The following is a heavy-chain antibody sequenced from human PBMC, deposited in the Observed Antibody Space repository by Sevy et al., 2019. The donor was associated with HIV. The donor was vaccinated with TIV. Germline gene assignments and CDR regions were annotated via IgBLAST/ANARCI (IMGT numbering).Heavy chain of an antibody. V-gene: IGHV3-23*01. D-gene: IGHD4-17*01. CDR1: GFTFRSYA. J-gene: IGHJ4*02. Sequence: GGSLRLSCEVSGFTFRSYAMNWVRQAPGKGLEWVSGVSGSGGSDDRTDYADSVKGRFTISRDISKNTLYLQMNSLRVEDTAVYYCAKDILRWSFDYWGQGTLVTVSS. CDR3: AKDILRWSFDY. CDR2: VSGSGGSDDRT.